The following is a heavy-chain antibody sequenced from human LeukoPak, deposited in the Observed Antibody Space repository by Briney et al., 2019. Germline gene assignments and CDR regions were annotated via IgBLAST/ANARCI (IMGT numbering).Heavy chain of an antibody. CDR1: GFTFSSYG. CDR3: AKEGGTDTAPKFDY. D-gene: IGHD1-1*01. CDR2: IWYDGSNK. J-gene: IGHJ4*01. Sequence: PGGSLRLSCAASGFTFSSYGMHWVRQAPGKGLEWVAVIWYDGSNKYYADSVKGRFTISRDNFKSTLYLQMNDLRAEDPAIYYCAKEGGTDTAPKFDYWGQGTLVTVSS. V-gene: IGHV3-33*06.